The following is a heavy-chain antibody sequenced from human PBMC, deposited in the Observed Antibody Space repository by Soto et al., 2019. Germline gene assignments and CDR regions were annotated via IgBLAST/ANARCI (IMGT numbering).Heavy chain of an antibody. V-gene: IGHV4-4*07. D-gene: IGHD2-2*01. CDR1: GCSISSYY. CDR2: IYTSGST. CDR3: ARDRGQLGMRSIQMGIGAFDI. Sequence: PXETLSLTCTVAGCSISSYYWSWIRQPAGKGLEWIGRIYTSGSTNYNPSLKSRVTMSVDTSKNQFSLKLSSVTAADTAVYYCARDRGQLGMRSIQMGIGAFDIWGHGTMVTVSS. J-gene: IGHJ3*02.